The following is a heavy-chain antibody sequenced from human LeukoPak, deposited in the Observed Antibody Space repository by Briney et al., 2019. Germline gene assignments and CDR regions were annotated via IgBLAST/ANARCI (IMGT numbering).Heavy chain of an antibody. CDR2: IYTSGST. D-gene: IGHD1-26*01. Sequence: SETLSLTCTVSGGSISSGSYYWSWIRQPAGKGLEWIGRIYTSGSTNYNPSLKSRVTISVDTSKNQFSLKLSSVTAADTAVYYCASNSGSYGLDFDYWGQGTLVTVSS. J-gene: IGHJ4*02. CDR3: ASNSGSYGLDFDY. V-gene: IGHV4-61*02. CDR1: GGSISSGSYY.